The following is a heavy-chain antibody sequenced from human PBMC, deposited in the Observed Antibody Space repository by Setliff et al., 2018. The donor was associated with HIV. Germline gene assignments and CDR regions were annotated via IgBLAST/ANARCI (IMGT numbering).Heavy chain of an antibody. CDR3: STVVTLAYCHDGLCPAFDS. CDR1: GGSISGYY. J-gene: IGHJ4*02. V-gene: IGHV4-59*01. D-gene: IGHD2-8*01. CDR2: IYYSGST. Sequence: SETLSLTCNVSGGSISGYYWSWVRQPPGKGLEWIGYIYYSGSTNYNPSLRSRVTISVDTSKNQVSLRLTSVTSADTAVYFCSTVVTLAYCHDGLCPAFDSWGQGALVTVSS.